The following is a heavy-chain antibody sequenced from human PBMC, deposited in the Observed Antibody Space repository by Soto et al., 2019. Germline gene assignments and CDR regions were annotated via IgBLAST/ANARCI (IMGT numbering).Heavy chain of an antibody. V-gene: IGHV3-23*01. CDR3: AKEMVAAAYVGTSPFDL. D-gene: IGHD2-15*01. Sequence: EVQLLESGGGLVQPGGSLRLSCAASGFTFSSYAMAWLRQAPGTGLAWVSVIDGRGGDTSFADSVKGRFSISRDTSKKMLYLHMNSLRAEDTATYYCAKEMVAAAYVGTSPFDLWGEGTLVAVSS. CDR2: IDGRGGDT. J-gene: IGHJ4*02. CDR1: GFTFSSYA.